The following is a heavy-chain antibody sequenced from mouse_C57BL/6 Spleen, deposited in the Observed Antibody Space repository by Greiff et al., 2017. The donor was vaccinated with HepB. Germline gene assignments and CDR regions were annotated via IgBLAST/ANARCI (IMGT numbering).Heavy chain of an antibody. Sequence: VQLQESGAELVRPGASVTLSCKASGYTFTDYEMHWVKQTPVHGLEWIGAIDPETGGTAYNQKFKGKAILTADKSSSTAYMELRSLTSEDSAVYYCTFYDGYYWGQGTTLTVSS. CDR1: GYTFTDYE. CDR3: TFYDGYY. J-gene: IGHJ2*01. V-gene: IGHV1-15*01. D-gene: IGHD2-3*01. CDR2: IDPETGGT.